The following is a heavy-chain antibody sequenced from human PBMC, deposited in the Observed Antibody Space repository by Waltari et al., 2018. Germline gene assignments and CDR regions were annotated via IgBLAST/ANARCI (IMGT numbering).Heavy chain of an antibody. Sequence: QVQLVQSGAEVKKPGASVKVSCKASGYNFTNYDISWVRQAPGQGLEWMGIINPRGGSTSYAQKFQGRVTMTRDTSTSTVYMELSSLRSEDTAVYYCARMKQQLVQGYYYYYGMDVWGQGTTVTVSS. CDR3: ARMKQQLVQGYYYYYGMDV. D-gene: IGHD6-13*01. CDR1: GYNFTNYD. J-gene: IGHJ6*02. V-gene: IGHV1-46*01. CDR2: INPRGGST.